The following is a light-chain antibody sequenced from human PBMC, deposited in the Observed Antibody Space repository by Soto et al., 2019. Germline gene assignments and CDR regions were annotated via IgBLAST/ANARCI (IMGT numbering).Light chain of an antibody. CDR2: SNI. V-gene: IGLV1-44*01. CDR1: NSNIRRNT. Sequence: QSVLTQPPSASGTPGQRVIMSCSGSNSNIRRNTVNWYQQLPGTAPKLLIYSNIQRPSGVPDRFSGSKSGTSASLAISGLQSEDEADYYCAAWDDSLNGVVFGGGTQVTVL. CDR3: AAWDDSLNGVV. J-gene: IGLJ2*01.